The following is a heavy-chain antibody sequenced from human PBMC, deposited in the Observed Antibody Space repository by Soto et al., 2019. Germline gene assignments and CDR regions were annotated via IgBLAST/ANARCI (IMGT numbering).Heavy chain of an antibody. CDR2: INTGNGDT. J-gene: IGHJ4*02. Sequence: QVQLVQSGAEVQKPGASVKLSCKASGYTFTTYSMHWVRQAPGQSLEWLGWINTGNGDTRYPQKFQGRVTVTRDTSASTVYMELRSLNSEDTAVYYCARDRVGNDYWGQGTQVTVSS. CDR3: ARDRVGNDY. V-gene: IGHV1-3*04. CDR1: GYTFTTYS.